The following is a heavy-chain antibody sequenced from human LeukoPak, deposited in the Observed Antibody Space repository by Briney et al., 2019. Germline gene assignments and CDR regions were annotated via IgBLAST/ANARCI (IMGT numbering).Heavy chain of an antibody. CDR2: ISPGSGTI. CDR3: ARDKGNSWYGNY. CDR1: GFSFSTYS. V-gene: IGHV3-48*02. D-gene: IGHD2-2*01. Sequence: GGSLRLSCAASGFSFSTYSMTWVRQAPGKGLEWVSYISPGSGTIYYADSVRGRFTISRDNAKNSMYMQMNSLRDEDTAVYYCARDKGNSWYGNYWGQGTLVTVSS. J-gene: IGHJ4*02.